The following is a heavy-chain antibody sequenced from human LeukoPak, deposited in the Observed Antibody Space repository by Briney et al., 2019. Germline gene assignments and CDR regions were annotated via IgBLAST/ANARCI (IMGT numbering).Heavy chain of an antibody. CDR3: ARGRLIGAPDERYYLDY. Sequence: ASVKVSCKTSGYTFTSYDINWVRQATGQGLEWMGWMNPNSGNTGYAQKFQGRVTMTRNTSISTAYMELSSLRSEDTAVYYCARGRLIGAPDERYYLDYWGQGTLVTVSS. CDR1: GYTFTSYD. CDR2: MNPNSGNT. J-gene: IGHJ4*02. V-gene: IGHV1-8*01. D-gene: IGHD2-2*01.